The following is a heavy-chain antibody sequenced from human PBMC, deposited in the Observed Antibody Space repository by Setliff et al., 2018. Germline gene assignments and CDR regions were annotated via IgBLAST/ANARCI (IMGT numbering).Heavy chain of an antibody. J-gene: IGHJ6*01. CDR1: GGSISSSSYY. Sequence: SETLSLTCTVSGGSISSSSYYWGWIRQPPGKGLEWIGSIYYSGSTYYNPSLKSRVTISVDASKNQFSLKLSSVTAADTAVYYCARVAAYSSSWYNYYYGMDVWG. D-gene: IGHD6-13*01. V-gene: IGHV4-39*07. CDR2: IYYSGST. CDR3: ARVAAYSSSWYNYYYGMDV.